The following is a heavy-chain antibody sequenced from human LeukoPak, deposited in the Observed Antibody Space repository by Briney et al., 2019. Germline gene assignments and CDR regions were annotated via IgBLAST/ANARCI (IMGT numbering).Heavy chain of an antibody. J-gene: IGHJ4*02. Sequence: PGGSLRLSCAASGFTFISYAMHWVRQAPGKGLEWVAYIRYDGSNIYYADSVKGRFTISRDNSKNTLYLQMNSLRPEDTAVYYCAKDYYDSGTYPIGDDYWGQGTLVTVSS. D-gene: IGHD3-10*01. V-gene: IGHV3-30*02. CDR3: AKDYYDSGTYPIGDDY. CDR2: IRYDGSNI. CDR1: GFTFISYA.